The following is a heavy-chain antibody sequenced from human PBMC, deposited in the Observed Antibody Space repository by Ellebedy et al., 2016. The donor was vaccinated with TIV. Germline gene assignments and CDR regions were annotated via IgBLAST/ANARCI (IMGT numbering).Heavy chain of an antibody. J-gene: IGHJ4*02. Sequence: AASVKVSCKASGNTFSNYAISWVRQAPGQGLEWMGGIIPILGTGNYAQKFQGRVTITADKSTSTAYMELSSLRSEDTAVYYCARGASLVLPFEYWGQGTLVTVSS. D-gene: IGHD4/OR15-4a*01. CDR2: IIPILGTG. CDR3: ARGASLVLPFEY. CDR1: GNTFSNYA. V-gene: IGHV1-69*10.